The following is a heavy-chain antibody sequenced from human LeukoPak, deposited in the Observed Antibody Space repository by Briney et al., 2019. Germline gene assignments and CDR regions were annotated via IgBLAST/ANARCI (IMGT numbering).Heavy chain of an antibody. V-gene: IGHV4-4*02. CDR3: ARSYCSSTSCYAAYFDY. Sequence: SGTLSLTCAVSGGSISSSNWWSWVRPPPGKGLEWIGEIYHSGSTNYNPSLKSRVTISVDRSKNQFSLKLSSVTAADTAVYYCARSYCSSTSCYAAYFDYWGQGTLVTVSS. D-gene: IGHD2-2*01. CDR1: GGSISSSNW. J-gene: IGHJ4*02. CDR2: IYHSGST.